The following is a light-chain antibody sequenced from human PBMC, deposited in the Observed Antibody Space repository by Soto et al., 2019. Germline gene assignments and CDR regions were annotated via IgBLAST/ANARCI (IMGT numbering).Light chain of an antibody. CDR3: QKYNSAPPLT. J-gene: IGKJ5*01. V-gene: IGKV1-27*01. CDR1: QGISNY. Sequence: SRMTQSPSSLSASTGDRVTITGRASQGISNYLAWYQQKPGKVPKLLIYAASTLQSGVPSRFSGSGSGTDFTLTISSLQPEDVETYYCQKYNSAPPLTLGQGTRLEIK. CDR2: AAS.